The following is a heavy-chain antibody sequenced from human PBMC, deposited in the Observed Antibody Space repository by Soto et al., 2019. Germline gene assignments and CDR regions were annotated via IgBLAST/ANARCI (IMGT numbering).Heavy chain of an antibody. D-gene: IGHD3-3*01. J-gene: IGHJ6*03. CDR2: ISGSGGST. V-gene: IGHV3-23*01. Sequence: EVQLLESGGGLVQPGGSLRLSCAASGFTFSSYAMSWVRQAPGKGLEWVSAISGSGGSTYYADSVKGRFTISRDNSKNTLYLQMNSLRAEDTAVYYCASLVHTKTYYDFWSGYSVYMDVWGKGTTVTVSS. CDR1: GFTFSSYA. CDR3: ASLVHTKTYYDFWSGYSVYMDV.